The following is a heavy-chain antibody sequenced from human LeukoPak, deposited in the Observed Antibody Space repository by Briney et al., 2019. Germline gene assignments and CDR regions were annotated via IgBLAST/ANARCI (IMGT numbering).Heavy chain of an antibody. CDR3: ARDLKLQTAFWSGYYRN. CDR2: ISGSGGST. J-gene: IGHJ4*01. D-gene: IGHD3-3*01. Sequence: GGSLRLSCAASGFTFSSYAMSWVRQAPGKGLEWVSAISGSGGSTYYADSVKGRFTISRDNAKNSLYLQMNSLRAEDTAVYYCARDLKLQTAFWSGYYRNWGQGTLVTVSS. V-gene: IGHV3-23*01. CDR1: GFTFSSYA.